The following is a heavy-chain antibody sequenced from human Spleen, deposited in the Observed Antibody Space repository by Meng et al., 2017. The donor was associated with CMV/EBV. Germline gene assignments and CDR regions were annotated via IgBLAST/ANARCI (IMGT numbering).Heavy chain of an antibody. CDR3: ARVLDFGEVDSDFLSGYYKGAFDI. J-gene: IGHJ3*02. CDR1: GYSFAGHY. V-gene: IGHV1-2*02. Sequence: ASVKVSCKASGYSFAGHYTNWVRQAHGQGLEWMAWINPNSGGTIFAQKFQGRVTLTRDTSISKAFMELSWLTYDDTAVYYCARVLDFGEVDSDFLSGYYKGAFDIWGQGTVVTVSS. CDR2: INPNSGGT. D-gene: IGHD3-3*01.